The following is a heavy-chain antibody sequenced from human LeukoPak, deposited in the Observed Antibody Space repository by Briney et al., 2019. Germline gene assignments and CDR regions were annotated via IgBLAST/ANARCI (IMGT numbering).Heavy chain of an antibody. D-gene: IGHD4-23*01. Sequence: GGSLRLPCAASGFTFSSYAMSWVRQAPGKGLEWVSAISGSGGSTYYADSVKGRFTISRDNSKNTLYLQMNSLRAEDTAVYYCAKDYGGQSAFDYWGQGTLVTVSS. CDR2: ISGSGGST. CDR3: AKDYGGQSAFDY. V-gene: IGHV3-23*01. J-gene: IGHJ4*02. CDR1: GFTFSSYA.